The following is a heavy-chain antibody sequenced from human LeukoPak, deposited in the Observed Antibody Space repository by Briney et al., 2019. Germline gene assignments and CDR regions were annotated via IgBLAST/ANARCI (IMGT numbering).Heavy chain of an antibody. Sequence: SETLSLTCTVSGGSISSYYWSWIRQPAGKGLERIGRIYTSGSTNYNPSLKSRVTMSVDTSKNQFSLKLSSVTAADMAVYYCARHFMVRGVIYYFDYWGQGTLVTVSS. CDR2: IYTSGST. D-gene: IGHD3-10*01. J-gene: IGHJ4*02. V-gene: IGHV4-4*07. CDR3: ARHFMVRGVIYYFDY. CDR1: GGSISSYY.